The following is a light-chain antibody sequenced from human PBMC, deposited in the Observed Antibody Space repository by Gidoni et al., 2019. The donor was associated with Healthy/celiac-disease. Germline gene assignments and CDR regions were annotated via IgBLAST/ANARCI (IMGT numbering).Light chain of an antibody. CDR1: QSVSSSY. V-gene: IGKV3-20*01. CDR2: GAS. J-gene: IGKJ1*01. CDR3: QQYGSSGT. Sequence: EIVLTQSPGTLSLSPGERATLSCRASQSVSSSYLAWYQQKPGQAPRLLIYGASSRATGIPDRFSSSGSGTDFTLTISRLEPEDFAVYYCQQYGSSGTFXXXTRVEIK.